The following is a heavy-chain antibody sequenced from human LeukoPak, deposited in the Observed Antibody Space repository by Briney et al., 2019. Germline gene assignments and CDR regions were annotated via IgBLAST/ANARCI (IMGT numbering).Heavy chain of an antibody. D-gene: IGHD3-16*02. CDR2: IGTAGDT. J-gene: IGHJ4*02. V-gene: IGHV3-13*01. CDR3: ALMITFGGVITNFDY. Sequence: GGSLRLSCAASGFTFSSYDMHWVRQATGKGLEWVSAIGTAGDTYYPGSVKGRFTISRENAKNSLYLQMNSLRAEDTAVYYCALMITFGGVITNFDYWGQGTLVTVSS. CDR1: GFTFSSYD.